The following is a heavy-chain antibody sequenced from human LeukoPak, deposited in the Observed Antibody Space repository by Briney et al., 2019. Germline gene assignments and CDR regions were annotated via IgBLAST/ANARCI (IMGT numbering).Heavy chain of an antibody. CDR3: AIGGVTRPYYYDSSGYYPYYFDY. CDR1: GFTFGDYA. CDR2: IRSKSFGGTT. J-gene: IGHJ4*02. V-gene: IGHV3-49*04. D-gene: IGHD3-22*01. Sequence: GGSLRLSCTDSGFTFGDYALSWVRQAPGKGLEWIGFIRSKSFGGTTDYAASVKGRFTISRDNSKNTLYLQMNSLRAEDTAVYYCAIGGVTRPYYYDSSGYYPYYFDYWGQGTLVTVSS.